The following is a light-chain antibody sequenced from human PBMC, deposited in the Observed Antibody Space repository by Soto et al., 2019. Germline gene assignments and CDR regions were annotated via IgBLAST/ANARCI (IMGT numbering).Light chain of an antibody. V-gene: IGLV2-11*01. J-gene: IGLJ1*01. Sequence: QSVLTQPRSVSGSPGQSVAISCTGTSSDVSYYKYVSWYQQHPGKAPKLIIYDVSQRPSGVPDRFSGSKSGNTASLTISGLQAEDEADYYCCSFAGTSVFGTGTKVTVL. CDR3: CSFAGTSV. CDR1: SSDVSYYKY. CDR2: DVS.